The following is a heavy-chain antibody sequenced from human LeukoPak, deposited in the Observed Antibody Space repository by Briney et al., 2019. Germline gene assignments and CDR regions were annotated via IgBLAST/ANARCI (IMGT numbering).Heavy chain of an antibody. D-gene: IGHD2-2*01. CDR1: GYSISSGYY. V-gene: IGHV4-38-2*02. J-gene: IGHJ4*02. Sequence: PSETLSLTCTVSGYSISSGYYWGWIRQPPGKGLEWIGSIYHSGSTYYNPSLKSRVTISVDTSKNQFSLKLSSVTAADTAVYYCARDRPPAISDYSGQGTLVTVSS. CDR2: IYHSGST. CDR3: ARDRPPAISDY.